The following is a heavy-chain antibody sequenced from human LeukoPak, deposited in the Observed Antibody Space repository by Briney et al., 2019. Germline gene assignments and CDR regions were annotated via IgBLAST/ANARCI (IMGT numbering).Heavy chain of an antibody. CDR3: ASPYDSTDAFDI. Sequence: SVTVSCKASGGTFSSYAISWVRQAPGQGLEWMGGIIPIFGTANYAQKFQGRVTITADKSTSTAYMELSSLRSEDTAVYYCASPYDSTDAFDIWGQGTMVTVSS. J-gene: IGHJ3*02. V-gene: IGHV1-69*06. D-gene: IGHD3-22*01. CDR2: IIPIFGTA. CDR1: GGTFSSYA.